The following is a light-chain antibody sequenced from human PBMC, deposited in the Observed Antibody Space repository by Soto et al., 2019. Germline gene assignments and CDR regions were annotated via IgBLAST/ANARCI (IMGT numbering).Light chain of an antibody. Sequence: FSPADRATLSGRASQSVSSSNLAWYQQKPGQAPRLLIYGASSRATGIPDRFSGSGSGTDFTLTISRLEPEDFAVYYCQQYGGSQGTFGGGTKVDIK. J-gene: IGKJ4*01. V-gene: IGKV3-20*01. CDR2: GAS. CDR3: QQYGGSQGT. CDR1: QSVSSSN.